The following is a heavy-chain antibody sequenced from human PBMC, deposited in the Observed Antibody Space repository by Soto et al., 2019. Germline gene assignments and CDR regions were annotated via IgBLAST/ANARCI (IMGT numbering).Heavy chain of an antibody. Sequence: QVQLVQSGAEVKTPGASVKVSCKTSGFTFTSYVLHWVRQASGQRLEWMGWINAGNGDTKYAQKFQCRVTITRDTSASTVYMELSSLRPEDTAVYYCARDPYDYGDHDDYFDYWGQGTLVTVSS. CDR3: ARDPYDYGDHDDYFDY. CDR1: GFTFTSYV. D-gene: IGHD4-17*01. J-gene: IGHJ4*02. CDR2: INAGNGDT. V-gene: IGHV1-3*01.